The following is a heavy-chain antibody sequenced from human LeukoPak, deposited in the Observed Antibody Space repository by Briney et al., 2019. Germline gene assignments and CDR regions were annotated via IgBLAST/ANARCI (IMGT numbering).Heavy chain of an antibody. J-gene: IGHJ4*02. V-gene: IGHV4-4*07. CDR3: ARDIVVAYYFDY. Sequence: PSETLSLTCSVSGGSISSYYWSWIRQPAGKGLESIGRIYPNGTTNYNPSLRGRVTISVDTSKNQFSLKLSSVTAADTAVYYCARDIVVAYYFDYWGQGTLVTVSS. D-gene: IGHD2-15*01. CDR1: GGSISSYY. CDR2: IYPNGTT.